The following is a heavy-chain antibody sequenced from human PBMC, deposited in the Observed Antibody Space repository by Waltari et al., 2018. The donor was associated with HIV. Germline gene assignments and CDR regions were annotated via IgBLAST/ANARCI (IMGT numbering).Heavy chain of an antibody. V-gene: IGHV4-61*02. CDR3: ARGGSYGGYYFDY. D-gene: IGHD4-17*01. Sequence: QVQLQESGPGLVKPSQTLSLTCTVSGGSISSGSYYWSWIRQPAGKGLEWIGRIYTRGSTNYNPTLKSRVTISVDTSKNQCSLKLSAVTAADTAVYYCARGGSYGGYYFDYWGQGTLVTVSS. CDR2: IYTRGST. CDR1: GGSISSGSYY. J-gene: IGHJ4*02.